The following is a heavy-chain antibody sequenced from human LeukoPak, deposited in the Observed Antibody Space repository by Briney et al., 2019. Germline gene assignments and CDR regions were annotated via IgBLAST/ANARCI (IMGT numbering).Heavy chain of an antibody. CDR2: IYYSGST. V-gene: IGHV4-61*08. Sequence: PSETLSLTCTVSGNSVNSGGYYWSWIRQHPGKGLEWIGYIYYSGSTHYNPSLKSRVTISLDTSKNQFSLKLSSVTATDTAMYYCASAPPACSSSGCYAVDYWGQGTLVTVSS. J-gene: IGHJ4*02. D-gene: IGHD2-2*01. CDR1: GNSVNSGGYY. CDR3: ASAPPACSSSGCYAVDY.